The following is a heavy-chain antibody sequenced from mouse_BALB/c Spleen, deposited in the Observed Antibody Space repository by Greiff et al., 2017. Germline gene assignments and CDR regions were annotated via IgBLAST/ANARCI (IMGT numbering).Heavy chain of an antibody. Sequence: EVQLVESGGGLVKPGGSLKLSCAASGFAFSSYDMSWVRQTPEKRLEWVAYISSGGGSTYYPDTVKGRFNISRDNAKNTLYLQMSSLKSEDTAMYYCARRGIGGLRRKYDFDYWGQGTTLTVSS. J-gene: IGHJ2*01. V-gene: IGHV5-12-1*01. D-gene: IGHD2-2*01. CDR2: ISSGGGST. CDR3: ARRGIGGLRRKYDFDY. CDR1: GFAFSSYD.